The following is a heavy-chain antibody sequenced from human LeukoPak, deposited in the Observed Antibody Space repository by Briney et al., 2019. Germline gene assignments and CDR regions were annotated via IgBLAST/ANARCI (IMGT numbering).Heavy chain of an antibody. J-gene: IGHJ4*02. V-gene: IGHV3-48*04. CDR2: ISSSSSTI. CDR1: GFTFSSYS. Sequence: QAGGSLRLSCAASGFTFSSYSMNWVRQAPGKGLEWVSYISSSSSTIYYADSVKGRFTISRDNAKNSLYLQMNSLRAEDTAVYYCASGSSHTPDYWGQGTLVTVSS. CDR3: ASGSSHTPDY. D-gene: IGHD1-26*01.